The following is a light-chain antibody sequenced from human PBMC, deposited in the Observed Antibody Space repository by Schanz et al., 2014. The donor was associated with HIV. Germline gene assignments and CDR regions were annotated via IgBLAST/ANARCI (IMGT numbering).Light chain of an antibody. CDR1: QTLSSSH. CDR3: HHYGGS. V-gene: IGKV3-20*01. CDR2: GAS. Sequence: EIVLTQFPGTLSLSPGERGTLSCRASQTLSSSHLAWYQHKPGQAPRLLIYGASSRATGIPDRFSGSGSGTDFTLTIIRLEPEDFAMYYCHHYGGSFGPGTKVD. J-gene: IGKJ3*01.